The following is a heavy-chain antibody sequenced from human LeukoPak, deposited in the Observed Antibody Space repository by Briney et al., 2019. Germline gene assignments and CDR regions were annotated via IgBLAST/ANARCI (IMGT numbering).Heavy chain of an antibody. D-gene: IGHD2-2*02. V-gene: IGHV1-18*01. J-gene: IGHJ5*02. CDR2: ISAYNGNT. Sequence: GASVKVSFKASGYTFTSYGISWVRQAPGQGLEWMGWISAYNGNTNYAQKLQGRVTMTTDTSTSTAYMELRSPRSDDTAVYYCARGKTDCSSTSCYTRGNWFDPWGQGTLVTVSS. CDR1: GYTFTSYG. CDR3: ARGKTDCSSTSCYTRGNWFDP.